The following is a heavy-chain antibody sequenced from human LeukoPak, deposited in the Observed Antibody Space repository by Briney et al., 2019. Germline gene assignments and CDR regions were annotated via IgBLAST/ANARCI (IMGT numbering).Heavy chain of an antibody. D-gene: IGHD1-26*01. CDR1: GGSISSYY. J-gene: IGHJ3*02. CDR3: VSRDTTGDAFDI. Sequence: SETLSLTCTVSGGSISSYYWSWIRQPPGKGLEWIGYIYYSGSTNYNPSLKSRVTISVDTSKNQFSLKLSSVTAADTAVYYCVSRDTTGDAFDIWGQGTMVTVSS. CDR2: IYYSGST. V-gene: IGHV4-59*08.